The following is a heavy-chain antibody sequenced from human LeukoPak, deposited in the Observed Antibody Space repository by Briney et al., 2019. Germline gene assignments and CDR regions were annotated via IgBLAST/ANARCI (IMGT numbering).Heavy chain of an antibody. D-gene: IGHD3-10*01. CDR1: GGSISSGYYY. CDR3: ARQTYYGSGTESTGYYGLAV. V-gene: IGHV4-39*01. Sequence: SETLSLTCTVSGGSISSGYYYWGWIRQTPGKGLEWIGHLRHSGTTYSSPSLKSRVTMSVDTSKNQFSLKLRAVSAAETAVYYCARQTYYGSGTESTGYYGLAVWGQGITVTVSS. J-gene: IGHJ6*02. CDR2: LRHSGTT.